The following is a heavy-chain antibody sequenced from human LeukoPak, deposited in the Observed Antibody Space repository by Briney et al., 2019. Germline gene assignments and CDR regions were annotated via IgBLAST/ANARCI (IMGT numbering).Heavy chain of an antibody. CDR3: ARDLWISYCTTISCYTLDY. V-gene: IGHV6-1*01. D-gene: IGHD2-2*02. J-gene: IGHJ4*02. CDR1: GDSVSSDSAA. Sequence: SQTLSLTCAISGDSVSSDSAAWNWIRQSPSRGLEWLGRTYYRSKWYNDYAVSLKSRITINPDTSKNQFSLQLNSVTPEDTAVYYCARDLWISYCTTISCYTLDYWGQGTLVTVSS. CDR2: TYYRSKWYN.